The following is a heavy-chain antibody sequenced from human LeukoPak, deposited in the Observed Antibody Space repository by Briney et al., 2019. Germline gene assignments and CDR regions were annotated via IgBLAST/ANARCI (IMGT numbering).Heavy chain of an antibody. CDR1: GYTFTGYY. CDR3: ARDRAPGRIGLSY. Sequence: RASVKVSCKASGYTFTGYYMHWVRQAPGQGLEWMGWINPNSGGTNYAQKFQGRVTMTRDTSIATAYMELSRLRSDDTAVYYCARDRAPGRIGLSYWGQGTLVTVSS. V-gene: IGHV1-2*02. CDR2: INPNSGGT. J-gene: IGHJ4*02. D-gene: IGHD3-10*01.